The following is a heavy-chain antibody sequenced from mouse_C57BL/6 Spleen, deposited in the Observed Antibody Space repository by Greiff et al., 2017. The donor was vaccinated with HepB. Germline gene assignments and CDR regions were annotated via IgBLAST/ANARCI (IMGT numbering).Heavy chain of an antibody. CDR3: APLLRGDPYFDY. D-gene: IGHD1-1*01. Sequence: QVQLQQSGAELVKPGASVKMSCKASGYTFTSYWITWVKQRPGQGLEWIGDIYPGSGSTNYNEKFKSKATLTVDTSSSTAYMQLSSLTSEDSAVYYCAPLLRGDPYFDYWGQGTTLTVSS. V-gene: IGHV1-55*01. J-gene: IGHJ2*01. CDR2: IYPGSGST. CDR1: GYTFTSYW.